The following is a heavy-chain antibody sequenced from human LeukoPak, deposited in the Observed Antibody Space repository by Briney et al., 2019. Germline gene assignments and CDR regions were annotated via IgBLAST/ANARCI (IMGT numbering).Heavy chain of an antibody. V-gene: IGHV3-23*01. Sequence: GGSLRLSCAASGFTFSSYAMTWFRQSPGKGLEWVSSVSDSGGGTYYADSVKGRFTISRDNSKNTLYLQMNSLRVEDTALYFCAKGLTAAYYFDYWGQGTLVTVSS. J-gene: IGHJ4*02. CDR3: AKGLTAAYYFDY. D-gene: IGHD2-21*02. CDR1: GFTFSSYA. CDR2: VSDSGGGT.